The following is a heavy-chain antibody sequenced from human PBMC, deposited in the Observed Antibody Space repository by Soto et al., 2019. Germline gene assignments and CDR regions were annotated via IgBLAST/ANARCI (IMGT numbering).Heavy chain of an antibody. CDR2: IRNIASGGTA. V-gene: IGHV3-49*03. D-gene: IGHD3-10*01. J-gene: IGHJ4*02. CDR3: TRDRVLPAY. CDR1: GFTFGDYS. Sequence: GGSLRLSCSASGFTFGDYSMTWLRQAPGKGLEWVSFIRNIASGGTAEYAASVRGRFTISRDDSNSIAYLQMNSLRAEDTAMYYCTRDRVLPAYCSQGTLVTVSS.